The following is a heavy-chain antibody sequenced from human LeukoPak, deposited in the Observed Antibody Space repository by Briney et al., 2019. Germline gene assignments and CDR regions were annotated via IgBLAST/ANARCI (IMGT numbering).Heavy chain of an antibody. D-gene: IGHD1-26*01. CDR3: ATADKWEPLDY. CDR2: FDPEDGES. J-gene: IGHJ4*02. CDR1: GASLSETS. Sequence: ASVKVSCKVSGASLSETSIHWVRQAPGQWLEWMGGFDPEDGESIFAQRFQGRFSMTEDTSTDTAYMELRSLRPEDTAVYYCATADKWEPLDYWGQGTLVTASS. V-gene: IGHV1-24*01.